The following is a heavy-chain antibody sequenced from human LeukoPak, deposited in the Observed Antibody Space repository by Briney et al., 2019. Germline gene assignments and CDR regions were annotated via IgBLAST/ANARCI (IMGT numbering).Heavy chain of an antibody. CDR2: TYYRPKWSY. V-gene: IGHV6-1*01. CDR3: GRTYSTGWYFFEY. Sequence: SQTLSLTCAISGDSVSSTSAAWNWVRQSPSRGLEWLGRTYYRPKWSYDYAPSVKSRITINPDTSKNQFSLHLNSVTPEDTAVYYCGRTYSTGWYFFEYWGQGSLVTVSS. J-gene: IGHJ4*02. D-gene: IGHD6-19*01. CDR1: GDSVSSTSAA.